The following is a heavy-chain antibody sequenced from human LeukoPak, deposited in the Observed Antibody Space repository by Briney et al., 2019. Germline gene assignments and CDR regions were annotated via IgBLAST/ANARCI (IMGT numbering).Heavy chain of an antibody. CDR3: TRPHLYCSGGSCGDY. CDR1: GFTFSGSA. CDR2: IRSKANSYAT. V-gene: IGHV3-73*01. J-gene: IGHJ4*02. Sequence: PGGSLTLSCAASGFTFSGSAMHWVRQASGKGLEWVGRIRSKANSYATAYAASVKGRFTISRDDSKNTAYLQMNSLKTEDTAVYYCTRPHLYCSGGSCGDYWGQGTLVTVSS. D-gene: IGHD2-15*01.